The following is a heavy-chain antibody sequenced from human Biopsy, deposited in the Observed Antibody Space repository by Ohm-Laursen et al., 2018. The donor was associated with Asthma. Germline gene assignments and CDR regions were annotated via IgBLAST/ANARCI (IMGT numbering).Heavy chain of an antibody. CDR3: AKGMDTFDI. CDR2: ISASGNST. V-gene: IGHV3-23*01. Sequence: SLRLSCSASRFTYEMHCVRQAPGKGPERVSTISASGNSTYYRDSVKGRFTVSRDNSKSTLFLHMNNLRADDTAVYYCAKGMDTFDIWGQGTLVTVSS. D-gene: IGHD5-18*01. J-gene: IGHJ3*02. CDR1: RFTYE.